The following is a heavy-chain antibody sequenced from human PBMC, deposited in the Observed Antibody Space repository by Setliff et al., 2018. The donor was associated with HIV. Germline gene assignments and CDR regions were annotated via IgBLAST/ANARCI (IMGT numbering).Heavy chain of an antibody. CDR3: ASYSGSCYFILRY. J-gene: IGHJ4*02. CDR2: IIPVLGLS. Sequence: SVKVSCKASGDTFSSYAISWVRQAPGQGLEWMGGIIPVLGLSYYAQDFQGRVTITADESTSTAYMELSSLRSEDTAVYYCASYSGSCYFILRYWGQGTLVTVSS. V-gene: IGHV1-69*10. CDR1: GDTFSSYA. D-gene: IGHD1-26*01.